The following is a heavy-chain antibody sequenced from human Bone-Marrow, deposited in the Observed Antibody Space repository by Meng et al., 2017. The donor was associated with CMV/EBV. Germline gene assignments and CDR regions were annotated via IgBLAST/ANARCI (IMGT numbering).Heavy chain of an antibody. J-gene: IGHJ5*02. CDR1: GGPISSYY. D-gene: IGHD2/OR15-2a*01. Sequence: GSLRLSCTVSGGPISSYYWSWIRQPPGKGLEWVGYIYYSGSTNYNPSLKSRVTISVDTSKNQFSLKLSSVTAADTAVDYCARDYEFRCNPMPNWFDPWGQGTLVTFYS. V-gene: IGHV4-59*01. CDR2: IYYSGST. CDR3: ARDYEFRCNPMPNWFDP.